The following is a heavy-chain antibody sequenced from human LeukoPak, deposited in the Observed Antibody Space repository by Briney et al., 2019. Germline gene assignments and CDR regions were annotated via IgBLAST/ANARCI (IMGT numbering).Heavy chain of an antibody. CDR1: GGTFSSYA. V-gene: IGHV1-69*13. CDR3: ARDHETYDSSGYYWGDFDY. Sequence: GASVKVSCKASGGTFSSYAISWVRQAPGQGLEWMGGIIPIFGTANYAQKFQGRVTITADESTSTAYMELSSLRSEDTAVYYCARDHETYDSSGYYWGDFDYWGQGTLVTVSS. J-gene: IGHJ4*02. D-gene: IGHD3-22*01. CDR2: IIPIFGTA.